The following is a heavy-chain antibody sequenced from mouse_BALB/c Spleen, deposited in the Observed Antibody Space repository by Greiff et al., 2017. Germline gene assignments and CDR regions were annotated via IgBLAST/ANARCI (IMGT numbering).Heavy chain of an antibody. CDR2: IWSGGST. Sequence: QVQLKESGPGLVQPSQSLSITCTVYGFSLTSYGVHWVRQSPGKGLEWLGVIWSGGSTDYNAAFISRLSISKDNSKSQVFFKMNSLQANDTAIYYCASLTGTGFDYWGQGTTLTVSS. J-gene: IGHJ2*01. V-gene: IGHV2-2*02. CDR1: GFSLTSYG. D-gene: IGHD4-1*01. CDR3: ASLTGTGFDY.